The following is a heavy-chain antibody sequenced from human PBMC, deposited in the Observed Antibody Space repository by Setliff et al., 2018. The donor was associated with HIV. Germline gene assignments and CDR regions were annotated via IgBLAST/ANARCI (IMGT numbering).Heavy chain of an antibody. D-gene: IGHD3-10*01. V-gene: IGHV3-48*03. CDR2: ISSSGTTI. J-gene: IGHJ4*02. Sequence: QAGGSLRLSCEAFGFIFSSYEMNWVRQAPGKGLEWVSYISSSGTTIYYADSVKGRFTISRDNAKNSLYLQMNSLRAEDTAVYYCAREDYYGSGGVSGYWGQGTLVTVSS. CDR3: AREDYYGSGGVSGY. CDR1: GFIFSSYE.